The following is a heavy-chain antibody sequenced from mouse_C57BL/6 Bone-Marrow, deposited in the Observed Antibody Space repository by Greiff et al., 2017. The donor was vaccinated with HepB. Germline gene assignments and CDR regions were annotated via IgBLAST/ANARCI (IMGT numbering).Heavy chain of an antibody. D-gene: IGHD1-1*02. Sequence: QVQLQQSGAELVMPGASVKLSCKASGYTFTSYWMHWVKQRPGQGLEWIGEIDPSDSYTNYNQKFKGKSTLTVDKSSSTAYMQLSSLTSEDSAVYYCARSLSNAMDYWGQGTSVTVSS. CDR3: ARSLSNAMDY. V-gene: IGHV1-69*01. CDR1: GYTFTSYW. J-gene: IGHJ4*01. CDR2: IDPSDSYT.